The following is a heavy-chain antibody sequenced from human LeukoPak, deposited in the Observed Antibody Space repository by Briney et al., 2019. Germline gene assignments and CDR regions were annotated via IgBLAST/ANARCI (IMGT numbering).Heavy chain of an antibody. CDR3: ARDPLYSSSWYNWFDP. V-gene: IGHV3-11*01. CDR2: ISSSGSTI. D-gene: IGHD6-13*01. J-gene: IGHJ5*02. Sequence: GGSLRLSCAASGFTFSDYYMSWIRQAPGKGLEWLSYISSSGSTIYYADSVKGRFTISRDNAKNSLYLQMNSLRAEDTAVYYCARDPLYSSSWYNWFDPWGQGTLVTVSS. CDR1: GFTFSDYY.